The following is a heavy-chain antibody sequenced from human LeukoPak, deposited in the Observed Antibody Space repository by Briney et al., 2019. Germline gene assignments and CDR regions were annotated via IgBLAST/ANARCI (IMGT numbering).Heavy chain of an antibody. CDR3: AKDLAFLRGTNMDV. CDR2: IRYDGSNK. V-gene: IGHV3-30*02. CDR1: GFTFSSYG. J-gene: IGHJ6*03. D-gene: IGHD3-3*02. Sequence: GGSLRLSCAASGFTFSSYGMHWVRQAPGKGLEWVAFIRYDGSNKYYADSVKGRFTISRDNSKNTLYLQMNSLRAEDTAVYYCAKDLAFLRGTNMDVWGKGTTVTVSS.